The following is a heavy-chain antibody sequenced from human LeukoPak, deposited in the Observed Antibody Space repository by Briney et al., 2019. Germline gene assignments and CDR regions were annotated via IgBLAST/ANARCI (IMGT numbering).Heavy chain of an antibody. CDR1: GYTFTSYG. J-gene: IGHJ6*02. Sequence: ASVNVSCTASGYTFTSYGISWVRQAPGQGLEWMGWISAYNGNTNYAQKLQGRVTMTTDTSTSTAYMELRSLRSDDTAVYYCARDRYSGYDYPYGMDVWGQGTTVTVSS. CDR3: ARDRYSGYDYPYGMDV. V-gene: IGHV1-18*01. CDR2: ISAYNGNT. D-gene: IGHD5-12*01.